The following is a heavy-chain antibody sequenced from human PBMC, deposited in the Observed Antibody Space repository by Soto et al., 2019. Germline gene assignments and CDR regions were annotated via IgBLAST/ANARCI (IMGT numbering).Heavy chain of an antibody. V-gene: IGHV4-4*02. CDR1: CGSISSSNW. J-gene: IGHJ4*02. CDR2: LYPSGIT. Sequence: SETLSLTCAVSCGSISSSNWWTWVRLPPGKGLEWIGELYPSGITNYSPSLKSRVTMSVDKSKNQFSLKLNSVTAADTAMYYCVRDAYKREATNPFFDYWGQGTLVTVSA. D-gene: IGHD1-26*01. CDR3: VRDAYKREATNPFFDY.